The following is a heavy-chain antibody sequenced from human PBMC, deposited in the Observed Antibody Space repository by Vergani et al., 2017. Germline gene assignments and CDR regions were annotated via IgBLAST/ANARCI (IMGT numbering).Heavy chain of an antibody. D-gene: IGHD3-9*01. CDR2: IWYDGSNK. CDR3: ARDMEGYFDWLIDY. J-gene: IGHJ4*02. CDR1: GFTFSSYG. Sequence: QVQLVESGGGVVQPGRSLRLSCAASGFTFSSYGMHWVRQAPGKGLEWVAVIWYDGSNKYYVDSVKGRFTISRDNAKNSLYLQMNSLRAEDTAVYYCARDMEGYFDWLIDYWGQGTLVTVSS. V-gene: IGHV3-33*01.